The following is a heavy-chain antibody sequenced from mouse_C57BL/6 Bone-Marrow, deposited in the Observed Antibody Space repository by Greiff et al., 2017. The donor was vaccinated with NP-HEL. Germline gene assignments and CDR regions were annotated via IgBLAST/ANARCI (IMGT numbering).Heavy chain of an antibody. CDR3: AAYGSSYFYWYFDV. CDR2: IYPRDGST. Sequence: QVHVKQSGPELVKPGASVKLSCKASGYTFTSYDINWVKQRPGQGLEWIGWIYPRDGSTKYNEKFKGKATLTVDTSSSTAYMELHSLTSEDSAVYFCAAYGSSYFYWYFDVWGTGTTVTVSS. V-gene: IGHV1-85*01. J-gene: IGHJ1*03. D-gene: IGHD1-1*01. CDR1: GYTFTSYD.